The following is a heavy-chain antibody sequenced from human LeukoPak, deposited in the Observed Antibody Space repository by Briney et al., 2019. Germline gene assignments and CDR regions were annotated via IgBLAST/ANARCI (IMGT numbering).Heavy chain of an antibody. Sequence: ASVKVSCKASGYTFTGYYMHWVRQAPGQGLEWMGWINPNSGGTNYAQKFQGRVTMTRNTSISTAYMELSSLRSEDTAVYYCARAGYDYVWGSYRRTPFDYWGQGTLVTVSS. J-gene: IGHJ4*02. V-gene: IGHV1-2*02. CDR1: GYTFTGYY. D-gene: IGHD3-16*02. CDR3: ARAGYDYVWGSYRRTPFDY. CDR2: INPNSGGT.